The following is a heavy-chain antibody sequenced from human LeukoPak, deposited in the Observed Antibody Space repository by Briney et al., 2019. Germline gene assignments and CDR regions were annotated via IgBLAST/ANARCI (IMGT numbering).Heavy chain of an antibody. Sequence: PGGSLRLSCAASGFTFSNYWMNWVRQAPGKGLEWVANIKQDGSEKYYVDSVKGRFTIFRDNAKNSLYLQMNSLRVEDTAVYYCARVFSAVTGSPFDYWGQGTLVTVSS. J-gene: IGHJ4*02. D-gene: IGHD2-21*02. V-gene: IGHV3-7*03. CDR1: GFTFSNYW. CDR3: ARVFSAVTGSPFDY. CDR2: IKQDGSEK.